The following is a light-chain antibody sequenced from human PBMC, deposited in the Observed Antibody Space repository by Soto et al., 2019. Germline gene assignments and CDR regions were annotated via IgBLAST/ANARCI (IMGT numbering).Light chain of an antibody. CDR3: QQYDSYPWT. CDR2: GAS. CDR1: RSGLDKSSNKSQ. Sequence: MLMPSSHSLPSSLGARATMNCKCSRSGLDKSSNKSQLVWYQQKPGQAPRLLISGASTRAAGVPDRFSGSGSGTEFTLTISRLEPDDLAVYYCQQYDSYPWTFGQGTKVDIK. V-gene: IGKV4-1*01. J-gene: IGKJ1*01.